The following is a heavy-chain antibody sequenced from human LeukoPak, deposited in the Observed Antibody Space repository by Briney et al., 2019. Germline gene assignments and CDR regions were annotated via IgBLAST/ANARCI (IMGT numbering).Heavy chain of an antibody. J-gene: IGHJ4*02. CDR2: ISSSSSYI. V-gene: IGHV3-21*01. D-gene: IGHD3-16*01. CDR3: ARGDSGGMDY. CDR1: GFTFSNYN. Sequence: GGSLRLSCAASGFTFSNYNMNWVRRAPGKGLEWVSSISSSSSYIYYADLVKGRFTISRDNANNSLYLQMNSLRAEDTTVYYCARGDSGGMDYWGQGTLVTVSS.